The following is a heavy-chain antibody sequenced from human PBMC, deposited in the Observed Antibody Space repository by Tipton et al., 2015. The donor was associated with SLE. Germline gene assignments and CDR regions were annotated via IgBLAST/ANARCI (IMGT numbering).Heavy chain of an antibody. Sequence: LRLSCTVSGGSISSNNYYWGWIRQPPGKGLEWIGSVSSTGYTYYNPSLKSRVTISVDTSKNQFSLKLSSVTAADTAVYYCARGTFYYDFWSGSAPYYYYYMDVWGKGTTVTVSS. CDR1: GGSISSNNYY. V-gene: IGHV4-39*07. J-gene: IGHJ6*03. CDR3: ARGTFYYDFWSGSAPYYYYYMDV. D-gene: IGHD3-3*01. CDR2: VSSTGYT.